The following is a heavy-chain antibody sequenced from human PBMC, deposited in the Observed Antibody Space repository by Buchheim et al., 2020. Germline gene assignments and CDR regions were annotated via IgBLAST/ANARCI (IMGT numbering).Heavy chain of an antibody. V-gene: IGHV3-15*01. CDR1: GLTFTNAW. CDR2: IKSKTDGGTI. CDR3: ATFFGSGNYFYYHAMDV. Sequence: EVHLVESGGGLIIPGGSLRLSCAVSGLTFTNAWVTWVRQAPGKGLEWVGRIKSKTDGGTIDYVAPVKGRFTISRDDSRNTVYLQMNSLRIEDTAVYYCATFFGSGNYFYYHAMDVWGQGTT. J-gene: IGHJ6*02. D-gene: IGHD3-10*01.